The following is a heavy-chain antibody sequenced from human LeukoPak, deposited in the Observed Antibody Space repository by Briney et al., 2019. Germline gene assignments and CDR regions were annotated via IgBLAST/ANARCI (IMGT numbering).Heavy chain of an antibody. CDR2: SRTKRQSYTT. Sequence: GGSLRLSCTASTLILSGYIIDWVRQAPGKGLEWVGRSRTKRQSYTTEYAASVKGRFTLSRDDSKNSLYLQMNSLTTEDTAVYFCTKDGAKDGNTAFDIWGQGTMVTVSS. D-gene: IGHD2/OR15-2a*01. V-gene: IGHV3-72*01. CDR1: TLILSGYI. J-gene: IGHJ3*02. CDR3: TKDGAKDGNTAFDI.